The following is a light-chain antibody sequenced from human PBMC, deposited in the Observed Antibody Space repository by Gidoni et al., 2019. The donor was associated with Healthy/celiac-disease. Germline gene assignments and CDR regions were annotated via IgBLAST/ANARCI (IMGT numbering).Light chain of an antibody. CDR1: QSVSSN. V-gene: IGKV3-15*01. Sequence: EIVMTPSPATLSVSPGERATLPCRASQSVSSNLAWYQQKPGQAPRLLIYGASTRATGIPARFSGSGSGTEFTRTISSLQSEDFAVYYCQQYNNWPLTFGGXTKVEIK. CDR3: QQYNNWPLT. J-gene: IGKJ4*01. CDR2: GAS.